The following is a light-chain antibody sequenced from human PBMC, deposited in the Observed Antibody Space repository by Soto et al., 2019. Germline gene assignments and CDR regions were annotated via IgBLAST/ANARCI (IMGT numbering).Light chain of an antibody. Sequence: EIVMTQSPATLSVSPGERATLSSRASQSVCSDLAWDQQKPGQAPRLVIYEIFTRATGVPTMISGSGSGTEFTLTISSLQSEDFAVYCCQQYNSWPLTFGVGTKVEIK. CDR2: EIF. CDR3: QQYNSWPLT. V-gene: IGKV3D-15*01. CDR1: QSVCSD. J-gene: IGKJ4*01.